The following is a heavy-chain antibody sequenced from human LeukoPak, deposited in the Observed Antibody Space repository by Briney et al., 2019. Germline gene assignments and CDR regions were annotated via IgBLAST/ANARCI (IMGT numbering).Heavy chain of an antibody. CDR3: ARDSALRCSSTSCYFDY. Sequence: GASVKVSSKASGGTFNSYSISWVRPAPGQGAGWLGRITPNLAITDYAQKFRGRVTLTADKSTSTVYMELGSLTSEDTAAYYCARDSALRCSSTSCYFDYWGQGTLVTVS. V-gene: IGHV1-69*04. J-gene: IGHJ4*02. CDR2: ITPNLAIT. CDR1: GGTFNSYS. D-gene: IGHD2-2*01.